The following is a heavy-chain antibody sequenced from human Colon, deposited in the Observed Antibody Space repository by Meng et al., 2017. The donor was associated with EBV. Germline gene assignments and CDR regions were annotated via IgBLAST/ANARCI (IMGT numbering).Heavy chain of an antibody. CDR1: GDSVSNKNKY. Sequence: QLQLQESGPGLGKPSRTLSPTCSFSGDSVSNKNKYWGWIRQPPGKGLEWIGNIYYSGRTNYNPSLTSRVAISVDTSKNQFSLRLNSVTAADSAIYSCARGDLDGDCYYCLDFWGQGALVTVSS. V-gene: IGHV4-39*07. CDR2: IYYSGRT. J-gene: IGHJ4*02. D-gene: IGHD2-21*02. CDR3: ARGDLDGDCYYCLDF.